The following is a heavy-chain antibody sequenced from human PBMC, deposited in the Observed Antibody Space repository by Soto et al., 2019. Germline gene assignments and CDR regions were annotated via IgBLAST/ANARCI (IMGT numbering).Heavy chain of an antibody. CDR3: AKDELTYYYYYYGMDV. Sequence: PGGSLRLSCAASGFTLSRHTMNWVRQAPGKGLEWVSFIGSRTSDIYYADSVKGRFTISRDNAKNTLYLQMNSLRAEDTAVYYCAKDELTYYYYYYGMDVWGQGTTVTVSS. D-gene: IGHD1-26*01. V-gene: IGHV3-21*04. CDR2: IGSRTSDI. J-gene: IGHJ6*02. CDR1: GFTLSRHT.